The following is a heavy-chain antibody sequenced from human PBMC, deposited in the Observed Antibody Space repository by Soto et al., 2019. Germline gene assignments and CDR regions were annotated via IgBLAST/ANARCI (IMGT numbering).Heavy chain of an antibody. Sequence: EVQLLESGGGLVQPGGSLRLSCAASGFTFSDYAMRWVRQAPGKGLEWVSGIDKSGGSTHYPDSVKGRFTISRDNSKNTLYLQMNSLRAEDTAVYYCANANGWTPPYYFDYWGQGTLVTVSS. CDR1: GFTFSDYA. J-gene: IGHJ4*02. V-gene: IGHV3-23*01. D-gene: IGHD6-19*01. CDR3: ANANGWTPPYYFDY. CDR2: IDKSGGST.